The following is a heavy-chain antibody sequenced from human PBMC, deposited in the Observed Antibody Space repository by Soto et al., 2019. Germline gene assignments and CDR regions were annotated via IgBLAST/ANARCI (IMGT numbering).Heavy chain of an antibody. CDR3: AKDIAAAGADYYYGMDV. CDR1: GFTFSSYA. J-gene: IGHJ6*02. Sequence: GGSLRLSCAASGFTFSSYAMSWVRQAPGKGLEWVSAISGSGGSTYYADSVKGRFTISRDNSKNTLYLQMNSLRAEDTAVYYCAKDIAAAGADYYYGMDVWGQGTTVTVSS. CDR2: ISGSGGST. D-gene: IGHD6-13*01. V-gene: IGHV3-23*01.